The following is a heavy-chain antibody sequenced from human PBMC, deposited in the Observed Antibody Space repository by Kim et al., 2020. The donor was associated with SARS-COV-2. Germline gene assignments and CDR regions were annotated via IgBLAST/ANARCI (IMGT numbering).Heavy chain of an antibody. J-gene: IGHJ4*02. CDR1: GFTFSSYA. V-gene: IGHV3-64D*08. Sequence: GGSLRLSCSASGFTFSSYAMHWVRQAPGKGLEYVSAISSNGGSTYYADSVKGRFTISRDNSKNTLYLQMSSLRAEDTAVYYCVRPSITMIPTSRAEPDYWGQGTLVTVSS. D-gene: IGHD3-22*01. CDR3: VRPSITMIPTSRAEPDY. CDR2: ISSNGGST.